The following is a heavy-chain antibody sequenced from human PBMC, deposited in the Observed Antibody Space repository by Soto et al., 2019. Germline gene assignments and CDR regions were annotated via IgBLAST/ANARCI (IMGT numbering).Heavy chain of an antibody. J-gene: IGHJ6*02. Sequence: SETLSLTCTVSGGSISSGDYYWTWIRQPPGKGLEWIGFIFYTGSPYYNPSLKSRLAISVDTSKNQFSLKLSSVTAADTAVYYCARSAHIAAAVLYYYYGMDVWGQGTTVTVSS. CDR3: ARSAHIAAAVLYYYYGMDV. D-gene: IGHD6-13*01. CDR2: IFYTGSP. CDR1: GGSISSGDYY. V-gene: IGHV4-30-4*02.